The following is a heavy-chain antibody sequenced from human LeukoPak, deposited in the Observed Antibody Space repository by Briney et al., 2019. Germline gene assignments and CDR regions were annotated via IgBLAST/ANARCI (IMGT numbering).Heavy chain of an antibody. V-gene: IGHV4-30-4*01. CDR3: ATIPAAGYYYYGMDV. Sequence: SQTLSLTCTVSGGSISSGDYYWNWIGQPPGKGLEWIGYIYYSGSTYYSPSLKSRLTISVDTSKNQFSLKLSSVTAADTAVYYCATIPAAGYYYYGMDVWGQGTTVTVSS. CDR2: IYYSGST. J-gene: IGHJ6*02. CDR1: GGSISSGDYY. D-gene: IGHD6-13*01.